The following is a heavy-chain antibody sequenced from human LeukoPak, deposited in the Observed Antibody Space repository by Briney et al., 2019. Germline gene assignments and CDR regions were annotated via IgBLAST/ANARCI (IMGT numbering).Heavy chain of an antibody. CDR1: GFTFSSYA. J-gene: IGHJ3*02. V-gene: IGHV3-30-3*01. Sequence: PGGSLRLSCAASGFTFSSYAMHWVRQAPGKGLEWVAVISYDGSNKYYADSVKGRFTISRDNSKNTLYLQMNSLRAEDTAVYYCASNGSGNLKVDAFDIWGQGTMVTVSS. CDR2: ISYDGSNK. CDR3: ASNGSGNLKVDAFDI. D-gene: IGHD3-10*01.